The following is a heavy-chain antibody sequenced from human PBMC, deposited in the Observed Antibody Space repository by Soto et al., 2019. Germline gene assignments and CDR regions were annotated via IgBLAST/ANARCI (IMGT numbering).Heavy chain of an antibody. Sequence: EVQLVESGGGLVQPGGSLRLSCAASGFTFSSYEMNWVRQAPGKGLEWVSYISSSGSTIYYADSVKGRFTISRDNAKNSVYLQMNSLRAEDTAVYYCARTYYDILTGYYAPHFDYWGQGTLVTVSS. CDR3: ARTYYDILTGYYAPHFDY. CDR1: GFTFSSYE. J-gene: IGHJ4*02. D-gene: IGHD3-9*01. V-gene: IGHV3-48*03. CDR2: ISSSGSTI.